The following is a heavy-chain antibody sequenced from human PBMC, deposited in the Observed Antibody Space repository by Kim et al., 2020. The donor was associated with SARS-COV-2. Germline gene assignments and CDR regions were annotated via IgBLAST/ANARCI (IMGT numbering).Heavy chain of an antibody. CDR1: GGTFSSYA. J-gene: IGHJ6*02. CDR3: ARRDTRITMVRGVHQYYYYGMDV. Sequence: SVKVSCKASGGTFSSYAISWVRQAPGQGLEWMGGIIPIFGTANYAQKFQGRVTITADESTSTAYMELSSLRSEDTAVYYCARRDTRITMVRGVHQYYYYGMDVWGQGTTVTVSS. CDR2: IIPIFGTA. D-gene: IGHD3-10*01. V-gene: IGHV1-69*13.